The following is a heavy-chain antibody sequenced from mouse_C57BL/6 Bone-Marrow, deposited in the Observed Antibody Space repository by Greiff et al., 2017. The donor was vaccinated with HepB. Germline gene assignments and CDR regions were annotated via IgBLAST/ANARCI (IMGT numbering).Heavy chain of an antibody. D-gene: IGHD3-2*02. CDR3: ARSGTAQATSRFAY. CDR2: INPNYGTT. Sequence: EVKLQESGPELVKPGASVKISCKASGYSFTDYNMNWVKQSNGKSLEWIGVINPNYGTTSYNQKFKGKATLTVDQSSSTAYMQLNSLTSEDSAVYYCARSGTAQATSRFAYWGQGTLVTVSA. J-gene: IGHJ3*01. CDR1: GYSFTDYN. V-gene: IGHV1-39*01.